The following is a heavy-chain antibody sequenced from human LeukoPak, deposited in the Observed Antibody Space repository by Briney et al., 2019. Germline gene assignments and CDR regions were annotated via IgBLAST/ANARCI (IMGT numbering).Heavy chain of an antibody. J-gene: IGHJ6*02. D-gene: IGHD2-2*01. V-gene: IGHV3-30*02. Sequence: GGSLRLSCDASGFPFGTYGMHWVCQAPGKGLEWVAFIRYDGSNKYYADSVKGRFTISRDNSKNTLYLQMNSLRAEDTAVYYCAKDWVYCSSTSCKRGLYYYYYYGMDVWGQGTTVTVSS. CDR3: AKDWVYCSSTSCKRGLYYYYYYGMDV. CDR1: GFPFGTYG. CDR2: IRYDGSNK.